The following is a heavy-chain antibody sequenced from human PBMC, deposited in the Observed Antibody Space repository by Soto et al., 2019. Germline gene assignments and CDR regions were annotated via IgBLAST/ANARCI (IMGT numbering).Heavy chain of an antibody. CDR1: GDSASTNSAA. Sequence: PSQTLSLTCAISGDSASTNSAAWSWIRQSPSKGLEWLGRTYYRSKWYNDYAVSVNTRITINPDTSKNQFSLQLNSVTPEYTAVYYCAREGGGGAKKFVGRDEFELGGQGTLVTVSS. CDR3: AREGGGGAKKFVGRDEFEL. V-gene: IGHV6-1*01. D-gene: IGHD3-16*01. J-gene: IGHJ4*03. CDR2: TYYRSKWYN.